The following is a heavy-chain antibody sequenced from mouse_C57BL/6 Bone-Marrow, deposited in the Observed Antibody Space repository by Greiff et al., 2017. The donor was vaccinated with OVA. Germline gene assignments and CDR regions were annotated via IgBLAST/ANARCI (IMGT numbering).Heavy chain of an antibody. CDR2: INPSTGGT. CDR1: GYSFTGYY. J-gene: IGHJ3*01. Sequence: VQLKESGPELVKPGASVKISCKASGYSFTGYYMNWVKQSPEKSLEWIGEINPSTGGTTYNQKFKAKATLTVDKSSSIAYMQLKSLTSEDSAVYYCARRRLLFAYWGQGTLVTVSA. V-gene: IGHV1-42*01. D-gene: IGHD2-3*01. CDR3: ARRRLLFAY.